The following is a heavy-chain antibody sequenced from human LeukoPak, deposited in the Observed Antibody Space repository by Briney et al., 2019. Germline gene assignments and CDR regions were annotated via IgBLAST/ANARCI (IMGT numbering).Heavy chain of an antibody. J-gene: IGHJ6*04. CDR3: ARDPGTPYYFYGLDV. Sequence: SETLSLTCTVSGGSISYYYSWIRQPPGKGLEWIGYVYYTGSTNYNPSLRSRVTISLDTSRNQFSLSLSSVTAADTAVYYCARDPGTPYYFYGLDVWGKGTTVTVSS. V-gene: IGHV4-59*01. D-gene: IGHD3-10*01. CDR2: VYYTGST. CDR1: GGSISYY.